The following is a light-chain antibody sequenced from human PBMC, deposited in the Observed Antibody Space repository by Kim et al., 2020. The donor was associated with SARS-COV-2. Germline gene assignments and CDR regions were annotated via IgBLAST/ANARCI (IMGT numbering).Light chain of an antibody. CDR2: GNS. Sequence: QSVLTQPPSVSGAPGQRVTISCTGSSSNIGAGYDVHWYQQLPGTAPKLLIYGNSNRPSGVPDRFSGPKSGTSASLAITGLQAEDEADYYCQSYDSSLSGWVFGGGTQLTV. V-gene: IGLV1-40*01. CDR3: QSYDSSLSGWV. J-gene: IGLJ3*02. CDR1: SSNIGAGYD.